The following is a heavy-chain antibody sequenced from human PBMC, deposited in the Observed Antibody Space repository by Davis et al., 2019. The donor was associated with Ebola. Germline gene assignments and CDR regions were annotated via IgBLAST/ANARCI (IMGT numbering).Heavy chain of an antibody. D-gene: IGHD6-6*01. V-gene: IGHV4-59*08. Sequence: PGGSLRLSCTVSGGSISSYYWSWIRQPPGKGLEWIGYIYYSGSTNYNPSLKSRVTISVDTSKNQFSLKLSSVTAADTAVYYCARLNSSSSPVGFYYYYYYMDVWGKGTTVTASS. CDR1: GGSISSYY. J-gene: IGHJ6*03. CDR2: IYYSGST. CDR3: ARLNSSSSPVGFYYYYYYMDV.